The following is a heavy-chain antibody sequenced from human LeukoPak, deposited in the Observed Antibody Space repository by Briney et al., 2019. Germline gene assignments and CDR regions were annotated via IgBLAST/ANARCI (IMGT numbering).Heavy chain of an antibody. CDR2: INPNSGGT. D-gene: IGHD2-2*01. V-gene: IGHV1-2*02. CDR3: AREDIVVVPAAPAGSSLGYYYYGMDV. Sequence: ASVKVSCKASGYTFTGYYMHWVRQAPGQGLEWMGWINPNSGGTKYAQKFQGRVTMTRDTSISTAYMELSRLRFDDTAVYYCAREDIVVVPAAPAGSSLGYYYYGMDVWGQGTTVTVSS. CDR1: GYTFTGYY. J-gene: IGHJ6*02.